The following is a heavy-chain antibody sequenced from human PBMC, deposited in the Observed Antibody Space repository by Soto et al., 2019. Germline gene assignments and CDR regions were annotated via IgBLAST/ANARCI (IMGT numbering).Heavy chain of an antibody. CDR2: SIPIFGTA. V-gene: IGHV1-69*01. D-gene: IGHD3-10*01. Sequence: QVQLVQSGAEVKKPGSSVKVSCKASGGTFSSYAISWVRQAPGQGLEWMGGSIPIFGTANYAQKFQGKVTLTAVESTSPAYMELSSLISEDTAVYYCARDVVRGVIITSYYYYGMDVWGQGTTVTVSS. CDR1: GGTFSSYA. CDR3: ARDVVRGVIITSYYYYGMDV. J-gene: IGHJ6*02.